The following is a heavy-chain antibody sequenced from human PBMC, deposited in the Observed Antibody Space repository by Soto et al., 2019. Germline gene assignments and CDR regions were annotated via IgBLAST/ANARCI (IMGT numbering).Heavy chain of an antibody. D-gene: IGHD3-10*01. CDR2: ISYDGSNK. J-gene: IGHJ3*02. CDR1: GFTFSSYG. V-gene: IGHV3-30*18. Sequence: QVQLVESGGGVVQPGRSLRLSCAASGFTFSSYGMHWVRQAPGKGLEWVAVISYDGSNKYYADSVKGRFPISRDNSKNTLDMPMNRLRAEDTAVYYCAKDLWFGELGAFDIWGQGTMVTVSS. CDR3: AKDLWFGELGAFDI.